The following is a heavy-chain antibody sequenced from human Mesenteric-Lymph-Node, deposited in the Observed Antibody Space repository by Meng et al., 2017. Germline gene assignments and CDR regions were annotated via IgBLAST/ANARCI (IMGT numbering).Heavy chain of an antibody. V-gene: IGHV4-4*02. CDR3: VRNFDS. J-gene: IGHJ4*02. CDR2: ISHGGNS. Sequence: QVQLQESGPGLVTPSGTPSLTCAVSGGSISNTNWWSWVRQPPGKGLDWIAEISHGGNSKYNPSLKSRVTISVDMSKNQVSLKLTSVTAADTAVYFCVRNFDSWGQGTLVTVSS. CDR1: GGSISNTNW.